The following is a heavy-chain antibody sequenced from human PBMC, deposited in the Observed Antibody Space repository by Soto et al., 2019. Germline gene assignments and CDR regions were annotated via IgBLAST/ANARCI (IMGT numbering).Heavy chain of an antibody. CDR2: INSDGSST. J-gene: IGHJ6*03. Sequence: PGGSLRLSCAASGFTFSSYWMHWVRQAPGKGLVWVSRINSDGSSTSYADSVKGRFTISRDNAKNTLYLQMNSLRAEDTAVYYCARVSPRDAHGNHYYYMDVWGKGTTVTVSS. V-gene: IGHV3-74*01. CDR1: GFTFSSYW. CDR3: ARVSPRDAHGNHYYYMDV. D-gene: IGHD2-2*01.